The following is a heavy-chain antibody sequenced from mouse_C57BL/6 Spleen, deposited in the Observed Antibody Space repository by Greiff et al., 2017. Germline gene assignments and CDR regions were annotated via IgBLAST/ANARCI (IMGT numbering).Heavy chain of an antibody. Sequence: EVQLQQSGPELVKPGASVKISCKASGYTFTDYYMNWVKQSHGKSLEWIGDINPNNGGTSYNQKFKGKATLTVDKSSSTAYMELRSLTSEDSAVYYCARGDDGYPYFDYWGQGTTLTVSS. CDR2: INPNNGGT. V-gene: IGHV1-26*01. J-gene: IGHJ2*01. CDR1: GYTFTDYY. CDR3: ARGDDGYPYFDY. D-gene: IGHD2-3*01.